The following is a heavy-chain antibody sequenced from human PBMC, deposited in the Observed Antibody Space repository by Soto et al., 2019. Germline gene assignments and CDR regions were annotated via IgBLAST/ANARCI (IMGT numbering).Heavy chain of an antibody. D-gene: IGHD1-26*01. V-gene: IGHV1-18*01. Sequence: QVQLVQSGAEVRKPGASVKVSCKASGYTFTSYGLTWVRQAPGQGLEWMGWISAHNGNTNYAQKLQGRGTMTTDTPTSTAYMELRSLRSDDTAVYYCASRREGGCGRYFDYWGQGTLVTVSS. CDR1: GYTFTSYG. CDR2: ISAHNGNT. CDR3: ASRREGGCGRYFDY. J-gene: IGHJ4*02.